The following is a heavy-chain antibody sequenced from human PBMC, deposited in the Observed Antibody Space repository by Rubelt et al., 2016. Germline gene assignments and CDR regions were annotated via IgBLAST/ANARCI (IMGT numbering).Heavy chain of an antibody. Sequence: QVQLQESGPGLVKPSETLSLTCTVSGGSISSYYWSWIRQPAGKGLEWIGRIYDSGGTNYNPSLKSRVTMSVDTSRTHLSRKRSVVTAADTAVYHCARHRGSSSWYGVDYWGQGTLVTVSS. V-gene: IGHV4-4*07. CDR2: IYDSGGT. CDR1: GGSISSYY. D-gene: IGHD6-13*01. CDR3: ARHRGSSSWYGVDY. J-gene: IGHJ4*02.